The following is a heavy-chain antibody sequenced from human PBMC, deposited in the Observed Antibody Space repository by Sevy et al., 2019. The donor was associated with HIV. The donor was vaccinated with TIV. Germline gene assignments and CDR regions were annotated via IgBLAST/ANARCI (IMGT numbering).Heavy chain of an antibody. CDR2: INHSGST. Sequence: SETLSLTRAVYGGSFSGYYWSWIRQPPGKGLEWIGEINHSGSTNYNPSLKSRVTISVDTSKNQFSLKLSSVTAADTAVYYCARVSSITMVRGILDPWGQGTLVTVSS. J-gene: IGHJ5*02. D-gene: IGHD3-10*01. CDR1: GGSFSGYY. CDR3: ARVSSITMVRGILDP. V-gene: IGHV4-34*01.